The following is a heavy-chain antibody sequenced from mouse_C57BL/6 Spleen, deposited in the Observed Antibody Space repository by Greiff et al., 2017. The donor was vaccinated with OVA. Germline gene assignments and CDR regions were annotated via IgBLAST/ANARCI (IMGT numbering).Heavy chain of an antibody. D-gene: IGHD2-5*01. Sequence: QVQLQQPGAELVKPGASVKLSCKASGYTFTSYWMHWVKQRPGQGLEWIGMIHPNSGSTNYNEKFKSKATLTVDKSSSTAYMQLSSLTSEDSAVYYCARRGGYYSNYCAMDYWGQGTSVTVSS. CDR1: GYTFTSYW. CDR2: IHPNSGST. CDR3: ARRGGYYSNYCAMDY. V-gene: IGHV1-64*01. J-gene: IGHJ4*01.